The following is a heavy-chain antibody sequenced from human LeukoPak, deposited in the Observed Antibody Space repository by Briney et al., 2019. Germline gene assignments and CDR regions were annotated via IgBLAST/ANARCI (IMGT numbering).Heavy chain of an antibody. CDR3: ARGKKQWPQGAFDI. CDR2: ISSSSSYI. V-gene: IGHV3-21*01. CDR1: GFTFSSYS. D-gene: IGHD6-19*01. J-gene: IGHJ3*02. Sequence: AGGSLRLSCAASGFTFSSYSMNWVRQAPGKGLEWVSSISSSSSYIYYADSVKGRFTISRDNAKNSLYLQMNSLRAEDTAVYYCARGKKQWPQGAFDIWGQGTMVTVSS.